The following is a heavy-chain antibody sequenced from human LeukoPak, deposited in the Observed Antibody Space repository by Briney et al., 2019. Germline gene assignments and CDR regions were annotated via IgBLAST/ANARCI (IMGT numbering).Heavy chain of an antibody. Sequence: PSETLSLTCTVSGGSIRSYCWSWIQQPPGKGLEWIGYMYYSGSSNYNPSLKSRVTIVVDTSKNRFSLNLSSVTAADTAVYYCARHIGSSWLDAFDIWGQGTMVTVSS. J-gene: IGHJ3*02. CDR1: GGSIRSYC. V-gene: IGHV4-59*08. CDR3: ARHIGSSWLDAFDI. CDR2: MYYSGSS. D-gene: IGHD6-13*01.